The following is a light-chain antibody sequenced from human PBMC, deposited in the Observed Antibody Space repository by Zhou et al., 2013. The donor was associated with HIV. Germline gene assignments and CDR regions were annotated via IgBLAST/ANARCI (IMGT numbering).Light chain of an antibody. CDR2: TAS. J-gene: IGKJ1*01. V-gene: IGKV1-39*01. CDR1: QNISIY. Sequence: DIQMTQSPSSLSASVGDRVTLTCRASQNISIYLNWYQQKPGKAPKLLIYTASSLQSGVPSRFSGSGSGTDSTLTINGLQPEDFATYYCQQSYNTPQTFGQGTKVEIK. CDR3: QQSYNTPQT.